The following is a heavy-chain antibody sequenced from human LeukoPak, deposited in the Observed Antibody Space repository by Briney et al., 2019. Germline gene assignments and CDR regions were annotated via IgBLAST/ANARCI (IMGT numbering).Heavy chain of an antibody. V-gene: IGHV3-23*01. CDR1: GFTFSSYA. J-gene: IGHJ4*02. CDR3: AKGQSRVAGYDY. D-gene: IGHD6-19*01. CDR2: ISGSGGST. Sequence: PGGSLRLSCAASGFTFSSYAISWVRQAPGKGLEWVSAISGSGGSTYYAGSVKGRFTISRDNSKNTLYLQMNSLRAEDTAVYYCAKGQSRVAGYDYWGQGTLVTVSS.